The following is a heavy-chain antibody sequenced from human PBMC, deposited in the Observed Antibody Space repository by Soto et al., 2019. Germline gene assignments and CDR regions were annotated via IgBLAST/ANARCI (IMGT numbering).Heavy chain of an antibody. J-gene: IGHJ3*02. D-gene: IGHD6-19*01. V-gene: IGHV3-23*01. CDR2: ISGSGGST. Sequence: GGSLRLSCAASGFTFSSYGMHWVRQAPGKGLEWVSAISGSGGSTYYADSVKGRFTISRDNAKNSLYLQVNSLRADDTAVYYCARRLVRHDAFDIWGQGTMVTVSS. CDR3: ARRLVRHDAFDI. CDR1: GFTFSSYG.